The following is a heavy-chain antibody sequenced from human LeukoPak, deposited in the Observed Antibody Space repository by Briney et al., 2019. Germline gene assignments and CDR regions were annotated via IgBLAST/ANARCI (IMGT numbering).Heavy chain of an antibody. Sequence: SETLSLTCAVYDGSFSGYYWSWNRQPPGKGLEWVGETNNSGSTNYNPCLKSRVTIPLDTSKSQFSLTVRYVPAPDTAVYYCARGLTDVWTGESYWGEGALVTVSP. CDR2: TNNSGST. CDR1: DGSFSGYY. J-gene: IGHJ4*02. V-gene: IGHV4-34*01. D-gene: IGHD3-3*01. CDR3: ARGLTDVWTGESY.